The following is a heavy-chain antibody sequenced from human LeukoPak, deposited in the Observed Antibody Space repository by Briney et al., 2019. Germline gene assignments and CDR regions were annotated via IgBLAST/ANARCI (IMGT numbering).Heavy chain of an antibody. CDR2: IIPIFGTA. Sequence: SVKVSCKASGGTFSSYAISWVRQAPGQGLEWMGGIIPIFGTANYAQKFQGRVTITADESTSTAYMELSSLRSEDTAVYYRARGKGGTMVRGIGDYWGQGTLVTVSS. D-gene: IGHD3-10*01. J-gene: IGHJ4*02. CDR3: ARGKGGTMVRGIGDY. CDR1: GGTFSSYA. V-gene: IGHV1-69*01.